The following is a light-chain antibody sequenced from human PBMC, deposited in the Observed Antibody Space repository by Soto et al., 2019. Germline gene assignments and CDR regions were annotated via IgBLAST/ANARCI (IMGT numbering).Light chain of an antibody. Sequence: DIQMTQSPSTLSASVGDRVTITCRASQSISSYLAWYQQKPGKAPKLLIYDASTVETGVPSRFSGSGSGTDFTLTISSLQPEDFATYFCQQSYSMPYAFGPGTKVDIK. CDR1: QSISSY. V-gene: IGKV1-39*01. J-gene: IGKJ2*01. CDR2: DAS. CDR3: QQSYSMPYA.